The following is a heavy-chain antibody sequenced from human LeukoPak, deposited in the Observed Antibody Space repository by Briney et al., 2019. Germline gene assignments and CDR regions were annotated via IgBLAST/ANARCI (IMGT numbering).Heavy chain of an antibody. CDR1: GYTFTGYY. CDR3: ARLVYDFWSGYYSDDAFDI. CDR2: INPNSGGT. J-gene: IGHJ3*02. Sequence: ASVKVSCKASGYTFTGYYMHWVRQAAGQGLEWMGRINPNSGGTNYAQKFQGRVTMTRDTSISTAYMELSRLRSDDTAVYYCARLVYDFWSGYYSDDAFDIWGQGTMVTVSS. D-gene: IGHD3-3*01. V-gene: IGHV1-2*06.